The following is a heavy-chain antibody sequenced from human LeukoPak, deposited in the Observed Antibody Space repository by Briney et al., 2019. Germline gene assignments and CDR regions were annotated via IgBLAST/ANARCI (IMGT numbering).Heavy chain of an antibody. D-gene: IGHD1-20*01. CDR3: ARDLNWKYFDY. J-gene: IGHJ4*02. CDR2: IIPIFGTA. V-gene: IGHV1-69*05. CDR1: GGTFSSYA. Sequence: SVKVSCKASGGTFSSYAIGWVRQAPGQGLEWVGRIIPIFGTANYAQKFQGRVTITTDESTSTAYMELSSLRSEDTAVYYCARDLNWKYFDYWGQGTLVTVSS.